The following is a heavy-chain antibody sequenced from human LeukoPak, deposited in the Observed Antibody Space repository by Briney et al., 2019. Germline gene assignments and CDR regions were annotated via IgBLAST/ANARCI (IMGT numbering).Heavy chain of an antibody. D-gene: IGHD2-15*01. V-gene: IGHV3-7*05. CDR1: GFTFCSYR. CDR3: ARVESIGYCSGVSGLGDVFYM. CDR2: IKQDGSEK. Sequence: TGGSLRLSCAAPGFTFCSYRTRWDRQAPGKGLEWVANIKQDGSEKYYVDSVKGRFTISRDNAKNSLYLQMNRLKAEDTAVYYCARVESIGYCSGVSGLGDVFYMWGQGTMVTVSS. J-gene: IGHJ3*02.